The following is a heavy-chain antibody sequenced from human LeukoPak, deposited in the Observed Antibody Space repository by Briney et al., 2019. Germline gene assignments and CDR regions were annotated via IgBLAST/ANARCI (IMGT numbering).Heavy chain of an antibody. J-gene: IGHJ4*02. CDR2: IRSDGST. V-gene: IGHV3-74*01. CDR1: GFTFSSYW. CDR3: ARAAVQCDRGVNFDY. Sequence: GGSLRLSCAASGFTFSSYWMHWVRQAPGKGLVWVSRIRSDGSTTYADSVKGRFTISRDNSKNSLFLQMNRLRDGDTAVCFCARAAVQCDRGVNFDYWGQGTLVTVSS. D-gene: IGHD3-10*01.